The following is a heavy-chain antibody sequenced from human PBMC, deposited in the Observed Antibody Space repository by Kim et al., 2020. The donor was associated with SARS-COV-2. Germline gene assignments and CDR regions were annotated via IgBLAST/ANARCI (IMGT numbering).Heavy chain of an antibody. Sequence: GGSLRLSCAASGFTFDDYAMHWVRQAPGKGLEWVSGISWNGDSIGNADSVKGRFTISRDNAKNSLYLQMNSLRAEDTALYYCEKDLMPIILHYGMDVWGQGTTVTVSS. D-gene: IGHD2-2*01. V-gene: IGHV3-9*01. CDR1: GFTFDDYA. CDR2: ISWNGDSI. CDR3: EKDLMPIILHYGMDV. J-gene: IGHJ6*02.